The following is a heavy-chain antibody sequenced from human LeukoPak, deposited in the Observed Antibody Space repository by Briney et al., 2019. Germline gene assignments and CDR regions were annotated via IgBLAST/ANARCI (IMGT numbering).Heavy chain of an antibody. CDR1: GGSFSGYY. Sequence: TSETLSLTCAVYGGSFSGYYWSWIRQPPGKGLEWIGEINHSGSTNYNPSLKSRVTISVDTSKYQFSLKLSSVTAADTAVYYCARSWELLPFDYWGQGTLVTVSS. V-gene: IGHV4-34*01. J-gene: IGHJ4*02. CDR2: INHSGST. CDR3: ARSWELLPFDY. D-gene: IGHD1-26*01.